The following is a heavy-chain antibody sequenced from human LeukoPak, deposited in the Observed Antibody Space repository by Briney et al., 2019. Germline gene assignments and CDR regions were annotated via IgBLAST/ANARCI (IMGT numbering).Heavy chain of an antibody. J-gene: IGHJ4*02. CDR3: ARDHYYDSSGYYSDFDY. D-gene: IGHD3-22*01. CDR1: GYTFTSYG. Sequence: ASVKVSCKASGYTFTSYGISWVRQAAGQGLEWMGWISAYNGNTNYAQKLQGRVTMTTDTSTSTAYMELRSLRSDDTAVYYCARDHYYDSSGYYSDFDYWGQGTLVTVSS. CDR2: ISAYNGNT. V-gene: IGHV1-18*01.